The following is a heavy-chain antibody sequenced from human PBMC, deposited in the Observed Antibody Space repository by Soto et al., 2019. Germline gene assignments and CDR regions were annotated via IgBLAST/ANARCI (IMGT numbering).Heavy chain of an antibody. CDR3: AKDSSRSWFLNWFDP. V-gene: IGHV3-23*01. J-gene: IGHJ5*02. Sequence: GGSLRLSCAASGFTFSSYAMSWVRQAPGKGLEWVSAISGSGGSTYYADSVKGRFTISRENSKNTLYLKMNSLRAEDTAVYYCAKDSSRSWFLNWFDPWGQGTLVTVSS. D-gene: IGHD6-13*01. CDR1: GFTFSSYA. CDR2: ISGSGGST.